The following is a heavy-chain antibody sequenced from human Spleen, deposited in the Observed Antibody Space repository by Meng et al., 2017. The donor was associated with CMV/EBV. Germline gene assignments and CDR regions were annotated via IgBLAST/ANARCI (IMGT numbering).Heavy chain of an antibody. CDR3: ARGRPCDY. CDR1: GFTFSSYS. D-gene: IGHD6-25*01. CDR2: ISSSSSYI. J-gene: IGHJ4*02. V-gene: IGHV3-21*01. Sequence: LSLTCAASGFTFSSYSMNWVRQAPGKGLEWVSSISSSSSYIYYADSVKGRFTISRDNAKNSLYLQMNSLRAEDTAVYYCARGRPCDYWGQGTLVTVSS.